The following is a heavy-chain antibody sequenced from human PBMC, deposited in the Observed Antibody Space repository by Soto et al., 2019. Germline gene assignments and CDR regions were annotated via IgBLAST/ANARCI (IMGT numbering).Heavy chain of an antibody. V-gene: IGHV4-39*01. D-gene: IGHD3-22*01. J-gene: IGHJ4*02. CDR3: ARLGGYVSVGYYYLWDS. Sequence: SETLSLTCRVSDGSMNSDSCYWGWIRQPPGKGLEWIGVINHSGSTYHNLSLKGRVTMSVDASRNQFSLKLTSMTAADTAVYYCARLGGYVSVGYYYLWDSWGQGTLVTVSS. CDR2: INHSGST. CDR1: DGSMNSDSCY.